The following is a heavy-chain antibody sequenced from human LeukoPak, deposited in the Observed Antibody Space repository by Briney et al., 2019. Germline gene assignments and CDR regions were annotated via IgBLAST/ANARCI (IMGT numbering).Heavy chain of an antibody. D-gene: IGHD3-9*01. Sequence: GGSLRLSCAASGFTFSSYAMHWVRQAPGKGLEWVAVISYDGSNKYYADSVKGRFTISRDNSKNTLYLQMNSLRAEDTAVYYCARADYDILTLLLYWGQGTLVTVSS. J-gene: IGHJ4*02. CDR3: ARADYDILTLLLY. V-gene: IGHV3-30-3*01. CDR2: ISYDGSNK. CDR1: GFTFSSYA.